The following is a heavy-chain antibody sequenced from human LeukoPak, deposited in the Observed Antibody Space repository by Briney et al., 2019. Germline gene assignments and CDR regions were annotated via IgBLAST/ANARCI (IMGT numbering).Heavy chain of an antibody. CDR2: TNNSGST. CDR3: AREIRIAAAGTEYNWFDP. V-gene: IGHV4-59*01. Sequence: PSETLSLTCTVSGGSISSYYWSWIRQPPGKGLEGIGNTNNSGSTNYNPSLKSRVTISVDTSKNQFSLKLSSVTAADTAVYYCAREIRIAAAGTEYNWFDPWGQGTLVTVSS. CDR1: GGSISSYY. J-gene: IGHJ5*02. D-gene: IGHD6-13*01.